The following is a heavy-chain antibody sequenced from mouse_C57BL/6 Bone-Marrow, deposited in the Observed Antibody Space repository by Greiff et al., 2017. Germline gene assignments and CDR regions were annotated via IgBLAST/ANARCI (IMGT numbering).Heavy chain of an antibody. J-gene: IGHJ3*01. D-gene: IGHD4-1*01. Sequence: VQLQQSGAELARPGASVKMSCKASGYTFTGYTMHWVKQRPGPGLEWIGYINPSSGYTKYNQKFKDKATLTADKSSSPAYMQLSSLTSEDSAVYYCASRGRGAWCAYWGQGTLVTVSA. V-gene: IGHV1-4*01. CDR2: INPSSGYT. CDR1: GYTFTGYT. CDR3: ASRGRGAWCAY.